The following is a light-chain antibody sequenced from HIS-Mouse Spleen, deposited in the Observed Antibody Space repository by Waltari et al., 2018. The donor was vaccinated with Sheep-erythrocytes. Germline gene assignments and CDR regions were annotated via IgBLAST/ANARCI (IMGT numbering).Light chain of an antibody. Sequence: SYELTQPPSVSVSPGQTASITCSGAKLGDKYACWYQQKQGQSPVLVIYQDSQRPSGLPERFADCNSGSTATMTISGTQAMDEADYYCQAGDSSTAWVFGGGTKLTVL. J-gene: IGLJ3*02. CDR3: QAGDSSTAWV. CDR1: KLGDKY. CDR2: QDS. V-gene: IGLV3-1*01.